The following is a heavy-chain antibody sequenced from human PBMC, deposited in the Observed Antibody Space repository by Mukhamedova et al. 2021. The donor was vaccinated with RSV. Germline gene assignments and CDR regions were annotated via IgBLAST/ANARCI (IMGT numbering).Heavy chain of an antibody. Sequence: IRQPPGKGLEWIGSIYYSGSTYYNPSLKSRVTISVDTSKNQFSLKLSSVTAADTAVYYCARQVITFGGVIDPCGQGTLVTVSS. V-gene: IGHV4-39*01. CDR3: ARQVITFGGVIDP. D-gene: IGHD3-16*01. CDR2: IYYSGST. J-gene: IGHJ5*02.